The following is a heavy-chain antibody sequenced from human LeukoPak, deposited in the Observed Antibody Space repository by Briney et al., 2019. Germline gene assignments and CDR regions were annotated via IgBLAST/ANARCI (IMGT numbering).Heavy chain of an antibody. CDR1: GFTFSSYS. CDR3: AKKVITYYYGMDV. V-gene: IGHV3-23*01. D-gene: IGHD2-21*01. Sequence: PGGSLRLSCAASGFTFSSYSMNWVRQAPGKGLEWVSHITASGTAMFYADSVKGRFTISRDNSKNTLYLQMSGLRAEDTAVYYCAKKVITYYYGMDVWGQGTTVTVSS. J-gene: IGHJ6*02. CDR2: ITASGTAM.